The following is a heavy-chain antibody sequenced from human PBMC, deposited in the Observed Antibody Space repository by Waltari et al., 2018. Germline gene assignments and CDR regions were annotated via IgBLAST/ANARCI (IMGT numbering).Heavy chain of an antibody. J-gene: IGHJ6*02. CDR2: IYTSGST. CDR3: GRVVAAPVPDYYYGMDV. Sequence: SLTCTVSGGSISSGSYYWSWIRQPAGKGLEWIGYIYTSGSTNYNPSLKSRVTISVDTSKNQFSLKLSSVTAADTAVYFCGRVVAAPVPDYYYGMDVWGQGTTVTVSS. CDR1: GGSISSGSYY. V-gene: IGHV4-61*09. D-gene: IGHD2-15*01.